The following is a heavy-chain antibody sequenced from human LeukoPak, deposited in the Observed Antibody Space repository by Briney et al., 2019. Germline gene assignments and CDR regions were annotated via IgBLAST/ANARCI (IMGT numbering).Heavy chain of an antibody. V-gene: IGHV4-59*12. CDR3: ARDPIPAASAFDI. J-gene: IGHJ3*02. CDR2: IYYSGST. D-gene: IGHD2-2*01. Sequence: PSETLSLTCTVSGGSISSYYWSWIRQPPGKGLEWIGYIYYSGSTNYNPSLESRVTISVDTSKNQFSLKLSSVTATDTAVYYCARDPIPAASAFDIWGQGTMVTVSS. CDR1: GGSISSYY.